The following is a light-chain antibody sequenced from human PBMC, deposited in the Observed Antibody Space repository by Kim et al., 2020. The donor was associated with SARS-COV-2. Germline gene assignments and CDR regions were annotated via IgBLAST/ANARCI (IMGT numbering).Light chain of an antibody. CDR1: NIGSKS. V-gene: IGLV3-21*04. CDR2: YDS. J-gene: IGLJ3*02. CDR3: QVWDSSSDHPV. Sequence: APGKTARITCGGNNIGSKSEHWYQQKPGQAPVLVIYYDSDRPSGIPERFSGSNSGNTATLTISRVEAGDGADYYCQVWDSSSDHPVFGGGTQLTVL.